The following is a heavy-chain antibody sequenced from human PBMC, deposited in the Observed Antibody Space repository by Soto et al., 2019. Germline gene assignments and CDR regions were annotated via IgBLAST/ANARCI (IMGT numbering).Heavy chain of an antibody. V-gene: IGHV3-48*02. D-gene: IGHD3-22*01. J-gene: IGHJ6*02. CDR3: ARVVVVIPPGYYYAMDV. CDR1: GFTFSSFH. Sequence: EVQLVESGGGLVQPGGSLRLSCAASGFTFSSFHMNWVRQAPGRGLEWVAYITSSSDTIYYSDSVKGRFTISRDNGKNSLFLQMNSLRDEDTVVYYCARVVVVIPPGYYYAMDVWGQGTTVTVSS. CDR2: ITSSSDTI.